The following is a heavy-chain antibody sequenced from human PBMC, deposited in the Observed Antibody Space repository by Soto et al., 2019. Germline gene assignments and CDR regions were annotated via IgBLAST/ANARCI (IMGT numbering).Heavy chain of an antibody. J-gene: IGHJ4*02. V-gene: IGHV4-34*01. CDR2: INHSGST. CDR3: ARGPVLRFGEWLLLRPGKLFDY. Sequence: SETLSLTCAVYGGSFSGYYWSWIRQPPGKGLEWIGEINHSGSTNYNPSLKSRVTISVDTSKNQFSLKLSSVTAADTAVYYCARGPVLRFGEWLLLRPGKLFDYWGQRTLVTVSS. CDR1: GGSFSGYY. D-gene: IGHD3-3*01.